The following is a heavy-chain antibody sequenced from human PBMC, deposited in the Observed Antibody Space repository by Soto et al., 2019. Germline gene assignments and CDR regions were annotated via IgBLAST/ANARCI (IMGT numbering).Heavy chain of an antibody. J-gene: IGHJ6*02. D-gene: IGHD3-16*01. Sequence: ASVKVSCKASGYTFTSYAMHWVRQAPGQRLEWMGWINAGNGNTKYSQKFQGRVTITRDTSASTAYMELSSLRSEDTAVYYCARDLYVDGDYYYYYGMDVWGQGTTVTVSS. CDR2: INAGNGNT. V-gene: IGHV1-3*01. CDR3: ARDLYVDGDYYYYYGMDV. CDR1: GYTFTSYA.